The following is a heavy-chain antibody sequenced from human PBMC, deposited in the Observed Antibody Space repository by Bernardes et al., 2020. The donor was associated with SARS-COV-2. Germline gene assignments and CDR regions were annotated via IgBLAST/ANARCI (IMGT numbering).Heavy chain of an antibody. Sequence: GGSLRLSCAASGFTFSNYDMHWLRQPTGGGLEWVSGIGTFGDTYYPDSVKGRFTISRENAKNSLYLQMSSLRAGDTAVYYCVRDRRIGTYGMDVWGQGTTVTVSS. V-gene: IGHV3-13*01. CDR2: IGTFGDT. CDR1: GFTFSNYD. CDR3: VRDRRIGTYGMDV. D-gene: IGHD1-26*01. J-gene: IGHJ6*02.